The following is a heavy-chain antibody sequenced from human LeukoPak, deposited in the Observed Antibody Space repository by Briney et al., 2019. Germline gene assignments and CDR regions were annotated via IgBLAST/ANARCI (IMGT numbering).Heavy chain of an antibody. V-gene: IGHV3-48*03. J-gene: IGHJ6*04. CDR1: GFTFRSYE. Sequence: GGSLRLSCAASGFTFRSYEMNWVRQAPGKGLEWVSYISSSGSTIYYADSVKGRFTISRDNAKNSLYLQMNSLRAEDTAVYYCASVPAATTDVWGKGTTVTVSS. D-gene: IGHD2-2*01. CDR2: ISSSGSTI. CDR3: ASVPAATTDV.